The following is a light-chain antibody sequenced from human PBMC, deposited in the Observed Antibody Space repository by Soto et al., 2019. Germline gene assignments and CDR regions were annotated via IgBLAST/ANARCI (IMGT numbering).Light chain of an antibody. V-gene: IGKV3D-20*02. Sequence: EIVLTQSPGTLSLSPGERATLSCRASQSVSSSYLAWYQQKPGQAPRLLINGASSRATGIPDRFSGSGSGTDFTLTISSLEPEDFAVYFCQQRINWPLTFGGGTKVDIK. J-gene: IGKJ4*01. CDR3: QQRINWPLT. CDR1: QSVSSSY. CDR2: GAS.